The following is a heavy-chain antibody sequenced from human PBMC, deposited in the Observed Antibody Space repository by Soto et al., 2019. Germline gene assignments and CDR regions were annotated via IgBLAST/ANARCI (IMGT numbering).Heavy chain of an antibody. CDR1: GFTFSSYG. V-gene: IGHV3-30*18. CDR2: ISYDGSNK. Sequence: GGSLRLSCAASGFTFSSYGMHWVRQAPGKGLEWVAVISYDGSNKYYADSVKGRFTISRDNSKNTLYLQMNSLRAEDTAVYYCAKDRLLKWFGELPADFDYWGQGTLVTVSS. J-gene: IGHJ4*02. CDR3: AKDRLLKWFGELPADFDY. D-gene: IGHD3-10*01.